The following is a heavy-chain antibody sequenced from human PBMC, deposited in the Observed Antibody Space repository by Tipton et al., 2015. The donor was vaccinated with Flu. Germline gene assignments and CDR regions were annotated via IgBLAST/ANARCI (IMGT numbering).Heavy chain of an antibody. V-gene: IGHV3-7*03. CDR3: AREARDRRTDS. CDR1: GFTSSLYW. J-gene: IGHJ5*01. D-gene: IGHD5-24*01. Sequence: GSLRLSCAASGFTSSLYWMTWVRQAPGKGLEWVANIKQDGSEKNYVESVKGRFTISRDNAKNSLYLQMNSLRVEDTAVYYCAREARDRRTDSWGQGTLVTVSS. CDR2: IKQDGSEK.